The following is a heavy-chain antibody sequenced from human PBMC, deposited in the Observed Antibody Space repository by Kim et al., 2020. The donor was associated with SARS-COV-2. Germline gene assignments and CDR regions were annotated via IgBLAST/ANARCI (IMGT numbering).Heavy chain of an antibody. J-gene: IGHJ4*02. V-gene: IGHV4-39*01. Sequence: SETLSLTCTVSGDSINSDNYYWGWIRQPPGKGLEWIGSIYYSGSTFYNPSLKSRVTISVDTSKSQFSLRLTSVTAADTAIYYCASDPVRGAQTTDYWGQGTLVTVSS. D-gene: IGHD3-10*01. CDR1: GDSINSDNYY. CDR2: IYYSGST. CDR3: ASDPVRGAQTTDY.